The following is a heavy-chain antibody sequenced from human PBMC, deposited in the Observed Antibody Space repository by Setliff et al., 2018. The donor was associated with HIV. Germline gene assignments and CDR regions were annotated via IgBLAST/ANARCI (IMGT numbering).Heavy chain of an antibody. J-gene: IGHJ4*02. CDR1: GFAFSSHQ. CDR3: ARDWRSGYDLNFDY. CDR2: IRRDGTDK. Sequence: GGSLRLSCAASGFAFSSHQMSWVRQAPGKGLEWVAKIRRDGTDKYYVDSVKGRFTISRDNAKNSLYLQMNSLRAEDTAIYYCARDWRSGYDLNFDYWGQGTLVTVSS. D-gene: IGHD5-12*01. V-gene: IGHV3-7*01.